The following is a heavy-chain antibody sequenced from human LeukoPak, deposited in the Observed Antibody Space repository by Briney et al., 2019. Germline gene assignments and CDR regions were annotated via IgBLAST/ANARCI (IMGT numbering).Heavy chain of an antibody. J-gene: IGHJ6*04. Sequence: GGSLRLSCAASGFTFSSYGMHWVRQAPGKGLEWVAVKSYDGSNKYYADSVKGRFTISRDNSKNTLYLQMNSLRAEDTAVYYCAKDRSRDYGYYYGMDVWGKGTTVTVSS. CDR3: AKDRSRDYGYYYGMDV. V-gene: IGHV3-30*18. CDR1: GFTFSSYG. CDR2: KSYDGSNK.